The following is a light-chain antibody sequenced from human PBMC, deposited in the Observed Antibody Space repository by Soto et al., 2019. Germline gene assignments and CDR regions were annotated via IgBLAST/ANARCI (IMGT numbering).Light chain of an antibody. CDR3: HQSSDWPIT. Sequence: EIVLTQSPGTLSLSPGERATLSCRTSQSLSSTYLAWYQQKPGQAPRLLIYGASNRATGIPDRFSGSESGTDFTLTISSLESEDFAFYYCHQSSDWPITFGQGTRLEIK. J-gene: IGKJ5*01. CDR1: QSLSSTY. CDR2: GAS. V-gene: IGKV3D-20*02.